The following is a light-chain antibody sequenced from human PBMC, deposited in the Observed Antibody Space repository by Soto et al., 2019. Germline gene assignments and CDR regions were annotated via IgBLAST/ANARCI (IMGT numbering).Light chain of an antibody. CDR2: EVS. CDR1: SSDVGGYDF. J-gene: IGLJ2*01. CDR3: SSYTSTTLV. V-gene: IGLV2-14*01. Sequence: QSVLTQPASVSGSPGQSITISCTGTSSDVGGYDFVSWYQHHPGKVPKLMIFEVSKRPSGVSNRFSGSKSGNTASLTISGLQAEDEADYYCSSYTSTTLVFGGVTKLTVL.